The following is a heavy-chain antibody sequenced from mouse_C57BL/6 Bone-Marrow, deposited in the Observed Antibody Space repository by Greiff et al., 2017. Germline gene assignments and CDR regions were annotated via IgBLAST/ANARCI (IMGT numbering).Heavy chain of an antibody. V-gene: IGHV1-59*01. CDR2: IDPSASYT. CDR3: ARSGLAY. J-gene: IGHJ3*01. Sequence: QVQLQQPGAELVRPGTSVKLSCKASGYTFTSYWMHWVKQRPGQGLEWIGVIDPSASYTNYNQKFKGKATLTVDTSSSTAYMQLSSLTSEDFAVYYCARSGLAYWGQGTLVTVSA. CDR1: GYTFTSYW.